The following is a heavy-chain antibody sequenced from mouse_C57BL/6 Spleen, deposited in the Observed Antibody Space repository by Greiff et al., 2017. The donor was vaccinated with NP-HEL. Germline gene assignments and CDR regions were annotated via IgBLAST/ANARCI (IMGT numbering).Heavy chain of an antibody. J-gene: IGHJ3*01. CDR2: IDPSDSYT. D-gene: IGHD2-3*01. CDR3: ARWDGSFAY. Sequence: VQLQQPGAELVRPGTSVKLSCKASGYTFTSYWMHWVKQRPGQGLEWIGVIDPSDSYTNYNQKFKGKATLTVDTSSSTAYMQLSSLTSEDSAVYYCARWDGSFAYWGQGTLVTVSA. CDR1: GYTFTSYW. V-gene: IGHV1-59*01.